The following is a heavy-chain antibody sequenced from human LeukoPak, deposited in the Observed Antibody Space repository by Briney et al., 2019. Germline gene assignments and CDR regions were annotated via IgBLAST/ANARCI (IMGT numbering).Heavy chain of an antibody. Sequence: PGGSLRLSCAASGFTFSSYWMSWVRQAPGKGLEWVANIKQDGSEKYYVDSVKGRFTISRDNAKNSLYLQMNSLRAEDTAVYYCARVEVVRGDNWFDPWGQGTLVTVSS. CDR1: GFTFSSYW. D-gene: IGHD3-10*01. J-gene: IGHJ5*02. CDR3: ARVEVVRGDNWFDP. V-gene: IGHV3-7*03. CDR2: IKQDGSEK.